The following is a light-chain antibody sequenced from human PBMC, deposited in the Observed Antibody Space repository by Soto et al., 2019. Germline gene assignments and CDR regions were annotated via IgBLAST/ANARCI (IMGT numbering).Light chain of an antibody. Sequence: EIVLTQSPGTLSLSPGERATLSCRASQSVSSSYLAWYQHKPGQAPRLLIYHASSRATGIPDRFSGSGSGTDFTLTISRLEPEDCAVYYCQQYGSSPVAFGQGTKLEIK. CDR3: QQYGSSPVA. V-gene: IGKV3-20*01. CDR2: HAS. J-gene: IGKJ2*01. CDR1: QSVSSSY.